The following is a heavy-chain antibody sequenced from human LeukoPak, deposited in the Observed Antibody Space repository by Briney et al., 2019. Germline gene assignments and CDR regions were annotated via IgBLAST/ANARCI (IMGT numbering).Heavy chain of an antibody. D-gene: IGHD4-11*01. CDR2: INHSGST. J-gene: IGHJ6*04. CDR3: ARGHTVTAYYYYGMDV. V-gene: IGHV4-34*01. Sequence: SETLSLTCAVYGGSFSGYYWSWIRQPPGKGLEWIGEINHSGSTNYNPSLKSRVTISVDTCKNQFSLKLSSVTAADTAVYYCARGHTVTAYYYYGMDVWGKGTTVTVSS. CDR1: GGSFSGYY.